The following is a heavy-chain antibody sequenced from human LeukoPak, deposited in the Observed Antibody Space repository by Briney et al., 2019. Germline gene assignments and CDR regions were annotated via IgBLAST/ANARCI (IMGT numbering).Heavy chain of an antibody. V-gene: IGHV1-69*13. CDR2: IIPIFGTA. Sequence: SVEVSCKASGGTFSSYAISWVRQAPGQGLEWMGGIIPIFGTANYAQKFQGRVTITADESTSTAYMELSSLRSEDTAVYYCARGSYYDILTGYYHYWGQGTLVTVSS. CDR1: GGTFSSYA. D-gene: IGHD3-9*01. J-gene: IGHJ4*02. CDR3: ARGSYYDILTGYYHY.